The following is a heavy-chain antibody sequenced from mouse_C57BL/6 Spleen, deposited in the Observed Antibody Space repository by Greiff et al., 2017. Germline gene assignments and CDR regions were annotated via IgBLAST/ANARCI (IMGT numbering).Heavy chain of an antibody. CDR2: IDPEDGET. CDR1: GFNIKDYY. D-gene: IGHD1-1*01. V-gene: IGHV14-2*01. CDR3: ARAYCYCSSHWYFDV. Sequence: EVKLMESGAELVKPGASVKLSCTASGFNIKDYYMHWVKQRTEQGLEWIGRIDPEDGETKYAPKFQGKATITADTSSNTAYLQLSSLTSEDTAVYYGARAYCYCSSHWYFDVWGTGTTVTVSS. J-gene: IGHJ1*03.